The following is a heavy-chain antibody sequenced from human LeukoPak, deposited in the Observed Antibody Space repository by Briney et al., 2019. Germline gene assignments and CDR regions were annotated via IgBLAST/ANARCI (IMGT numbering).Heavy chain of an antibody. CDR1: GFTFSSYA. J-gene: IGHJ4*02. Sequence: PGGSLRLSCAASGFTFSSYAMSWVRQAPGKGLEWVSAISGSGGNTYYADSVKGRFTISRDNSKNTLYLQMNSLGVEDTAVYYCAKEVGDSPVYWGQGTLVTVSS. V-gene: IGHV3-23*01. CDR2: ISGSGGNT. D-gene: IGHD3-16*01. CDR3: AKEVGDSPVY.